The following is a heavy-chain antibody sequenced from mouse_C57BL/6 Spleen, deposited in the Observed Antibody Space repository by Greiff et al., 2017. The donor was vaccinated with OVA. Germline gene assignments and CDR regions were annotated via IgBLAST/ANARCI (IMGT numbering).Heavy chain of an antibody. D-gene: IGHD2-3*01. Sequence: QVQLKESGPGILQPSQTLSLTCSFSGFSLSTFGMGVGWIRQPSGKGLEWLAHIWWDDDKYYNPALKSRLTISKDTSKNQVFLKIANVDTADTATYYCARAYDGYHWYFDVWGTGTTVTVSS. V-gene: IGHV8-8*01. CDR3: ARAYDGYHWYFDV. J-gene: IGHJ1*03. CDR1: GFSLSTFGMG. CDR2: IWWDDDK.